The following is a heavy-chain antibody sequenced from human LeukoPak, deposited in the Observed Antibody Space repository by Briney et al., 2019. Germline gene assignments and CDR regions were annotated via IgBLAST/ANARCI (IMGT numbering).Heavy chain of an antibody. D-gene: IGHD1-7*01. Sequence: SETLSLTCTVSGGSISSSSSYWGWIRQPPGKGLEWIGSIYYSGSTYYNPSLKSRVTISVDTSKNQFSLKLSSVTAADTAVYYCASLTGTTVGAFDIWGQGTMVTVSS. CDR3: ASLTGTTVGAFDI. CDR2: IYYSGST. CDR1: GGSISSSSSY. V-gene: IGHV4-39*07. J-gene: IGHJ3*02.